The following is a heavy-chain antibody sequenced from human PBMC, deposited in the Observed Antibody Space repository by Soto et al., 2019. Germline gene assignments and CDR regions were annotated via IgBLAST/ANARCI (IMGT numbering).Heavy chain of an antibody. D-gene: IGHD3-9*01. Sequence: SETLSLTCTVSGGSISGYYWSWLRQPPGKGLEWIGYIYSIGSTNYNPSLKSRVTISVDTSKNQFSLKLSSVTAADTAVYYCARALILTGYYIHDAFDIWGQGTMVTVSS. J-gene: IGHJ3*02. CDR2: IYSIGST. CDR1: GGSISGYY. V-gene: IGHV4-59*01. CDR3: ARALILTGYYIHDAFDI.